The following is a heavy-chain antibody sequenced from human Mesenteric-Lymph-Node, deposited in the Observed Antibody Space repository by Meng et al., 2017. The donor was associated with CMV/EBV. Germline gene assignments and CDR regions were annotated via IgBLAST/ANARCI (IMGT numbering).Heavy chain of an antibody. CDR1: GGSFSGYY. CDR2: INQSGST. J-gene: IGHJ4*02. CDR3: AKGPPHSY. Sequence: TLALTWVVYGGSFSGYYWGWIRQSPGKGLEWIAEINQSGSTDYNPSLQSRVTMSVEPSKNQFSLKLTSVTDAETAVYYCAKGPPHSYWGQGTLVTVSS. V-gene: IGHV4-34*01.